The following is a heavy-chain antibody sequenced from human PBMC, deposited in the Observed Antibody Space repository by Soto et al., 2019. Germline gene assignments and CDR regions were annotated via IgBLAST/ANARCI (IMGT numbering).Heavy chain of an antibody. J-gene: IGHJ4*02. Sequence: PGGSLRLSCAASGFTFSSYAMHWVRQAPGKGLEWVAVISYDGSNKYYADSVKGRFTISRDNSKNTLYLQMNSLRAEDTAVYYCASPVTTDLGFDYWGQGTLVTVSS. V-gene: IGHV3-30-3*01. CDR3: ASPVTTDLGFDY. CDR2: ISYDGSNK. CDR1: GFTFSSYA. D-gene: IGHD4-17*01.